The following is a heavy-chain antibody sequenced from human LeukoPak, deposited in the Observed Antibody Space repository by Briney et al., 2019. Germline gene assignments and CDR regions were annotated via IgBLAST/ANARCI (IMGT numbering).Heavy chain of an antibody. CDR3: ARYSSSSGGASHYLDY. V-gene: IGHV3-74*01. Sequence: GGSLRLSCAASGFTFRSYWMHWVRQAPGKGLVWVSRISGDGSMTNYADSVKGRFTISRDNAKNTVYLQMNSLRAEDTAVYYCARYSSSSGGASHYLDYWGQGTLVTVSS. CDR1: GFTFRSYW. J-gene: IGHJ4*02. CDR2: ISGDGSMT. D-gene: IGHD6-6*01.